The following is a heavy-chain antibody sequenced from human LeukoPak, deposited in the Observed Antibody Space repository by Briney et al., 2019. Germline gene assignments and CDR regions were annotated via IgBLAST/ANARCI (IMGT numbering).Heavy chain of an antibody. CDR2: INPNSGGT. D-gene: IGHD3-22*01. Sequence: ASVKVSCKASGYTFTGYYMHWVRQAPGQGLEWMGWINPNSGGTNYAQKFQGRVTMTRDTSISTAYMELSRLRSDDTAVYYCARYYYDSSGYFDYWGQGTLVTVSS. V-gene: IGHV1-2*02. J-gene: IGHJ4*02. CDR1: GYTFTGYY. CDR3: ARYYYDSSGYFDY.